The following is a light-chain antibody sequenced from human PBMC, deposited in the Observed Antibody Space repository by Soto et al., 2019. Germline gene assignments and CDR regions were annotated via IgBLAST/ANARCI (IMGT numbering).Light chain of an antibody. CDR2: AVS. Sequence: QSALTQPASVSGAPGQSITISCSGTSSDIGSYDHVAWYQQFPGKSPKFIIYAVSDRRSGVSDRFSGSKSGISASLTISGLQTEDEADYFCISFTDRQSYLFGTGTKVTVL. CDR3: ISFTDRQSYL. V-gene: IGLV2-14*03. J-gene: IGLJ1*01. CDR1: SSDIGSYDH.